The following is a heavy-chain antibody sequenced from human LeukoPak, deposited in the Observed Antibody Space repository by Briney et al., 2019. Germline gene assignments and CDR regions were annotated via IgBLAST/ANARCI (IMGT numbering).Heavy chain of an antibody. V-gene: IGHV4-39*01. CDR2: IYYSGST. CDR1: GGSLSSSSYY. J-gene: IGHJ5*01. Sequence: PSETLSHTCTVSGGSLSSSSYYWGWIRQPPGRGLGWIGCIYYSGSTYYTPSLKSRVTISVDTSKDHFSLKLSSVTATDTAEYYCVCYWWWTSSWCSFFDFWGRGTLVTVSS. CDR3: VCYWWWTSSWCSFFDF. D-gene: IGHD2-8*02.